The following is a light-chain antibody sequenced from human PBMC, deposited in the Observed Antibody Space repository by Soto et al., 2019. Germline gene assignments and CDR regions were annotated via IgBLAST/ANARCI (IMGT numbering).Light chain of an antibody. J-gene: IGKJ1*01. Sequence: EIVLTQSPGTLSLSPGERATLSCRASQSVDSSYLGWYQQKPGQAPRLLIYGASSRATGIPDRFSGSGSGTDFTLTISRLEPEDFAVYYCQHYGSSPETFGQGTKVDI. CDR2: GAS. CDR1: QSVDSSY. V-gene: IGKV3-20*01. CDR3: QHYGSSPET.